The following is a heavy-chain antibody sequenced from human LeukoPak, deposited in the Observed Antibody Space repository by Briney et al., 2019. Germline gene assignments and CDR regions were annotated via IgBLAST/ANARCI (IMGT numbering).Heavy chain of an antibody. CDR1: GGSISSYY. D-gene: IGHD6-19*01. J-gene: IGHJ4*02. CDR3: ARGKVVAGTPGQNSWDN. Sequence: SETLSLTCTVSGGSISSYYWNWIRQPAGRGLEWIGRIYTSGSTNYNPSLKSRVTMSVDTSKNQFSLKLTSVTAADTAVYYCARGKVVAGTPGQNSWDNWGQGILVTVSS. V-gene: IGHV4-4*07. CDR2: IYTSGST.